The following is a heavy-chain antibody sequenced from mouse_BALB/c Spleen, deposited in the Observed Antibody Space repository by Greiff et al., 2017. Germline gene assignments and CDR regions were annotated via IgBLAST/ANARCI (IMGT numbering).Heavy chain of an antibody. D-gene: IGHD2-14*01. CDR1: GFAFSSYD. J-gene: IGHJ2*01. V-gene: IGHV5-12-1*01. CDR2: ISSGGGST. CDR3: ARHKGNRYDFYFDY. Sequence: QLVESGGGLVKPGGSLKLSCAASGFAFSSYDMSWVRQTPEKRLEWVAYISSGGGSTYYPDTVKGRFTISRDNAKNTLYLQMSSLKSEDTAMYYCARHKGNRYDFYFDYWGQGTTLTVSS.